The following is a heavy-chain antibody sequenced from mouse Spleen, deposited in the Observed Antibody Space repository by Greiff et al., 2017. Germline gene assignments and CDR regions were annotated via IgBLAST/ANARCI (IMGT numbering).Heavy chain of an antibody. CDR2: IRLKSDNYAT. CDR3: TVDYRYDWFAY. J-gene: IGHJ3*01. V-gene: IGHV6-3*01. D-gene: IGHD2-14*01. CDR1: GFTFSNYW. Sequence: EVKVEESGGGLVQPGGSMKLSCVASGFTFSNYWMNWVRQSPEKGLEWVAQIRLKSDNYATHYAESVKGRFTISRDDSKSSVYLQMNNLRAEDTGIYYCTVDYRYDWFAYWGQGTLVTVSA.